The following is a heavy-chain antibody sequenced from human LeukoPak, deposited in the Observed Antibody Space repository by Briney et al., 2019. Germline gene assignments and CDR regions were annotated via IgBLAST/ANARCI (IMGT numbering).Heavy chain of an antibody. D-gene: IGHD3-10*01. J-gene: IGHJ4*02. Sequence: PSETLSLTCTVSGGSISSYYWSWIRQPAGKGLEWIGRIYTSGSTNYNPSLKSRVTMSVGTSKNQFSLKLSSVTAADTAVYYCARAPWFGGSGPYFDYWGQGTLVTVSS. CDR1: GGSISSYY. CDR2: IYTSGST. V-gene: IGHV4-4*07. CDR3: ARAPWFGGSGPYFDY.